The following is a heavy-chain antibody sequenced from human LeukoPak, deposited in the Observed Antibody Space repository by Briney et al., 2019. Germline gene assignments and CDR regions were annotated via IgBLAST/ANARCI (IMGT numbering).Heavy chain of an antibody. Sequence: ASVKVSCKTYGSTFAWYLIHWVRQAPGQGPEWVGTINPRGPITSYAERFQGRVTLTEDTSTNTFYMELSSLTSDDTAVYFCARPAYCDGANCGYWLDPWGPGTLVTVSS. CDR1: GSTFAWYL. CDR3: ARPAYCDGANCGYWLDP. CDR2: INPRGPIT. J-gene: IGHJ5*02. D-gene: IGHD2-21*01. V-gene: IGHV1-46*01.